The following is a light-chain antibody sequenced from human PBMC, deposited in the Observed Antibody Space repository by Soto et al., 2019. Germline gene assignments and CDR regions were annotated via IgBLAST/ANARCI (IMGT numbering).Light chain of an antibody. CDR2: SAS. Sequence: DIQMTQSPSSLSESVGDTITINCRASHSIDTFLHWYQQKPGKAPKLLIHSASTLQGGVPSRFSGSGAGTYFSLTISNLQPEDSSTYYCQQSHSLPITFGQGTRLEI. CDR1: HSIDTF. J-gene: IGKJ5*01. V-gene: IGKV1-39*01. CDR3: QQSHSLPIT.